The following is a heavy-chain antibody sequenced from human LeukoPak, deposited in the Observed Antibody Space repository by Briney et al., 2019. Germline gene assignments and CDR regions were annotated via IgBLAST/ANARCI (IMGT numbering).Heavy chain of an antibody. CDR1: GYTFTSYG. CDR3: ARVMYYGSSGPTTPFDY. Sequence: GASVKVSCKASGYTFTSYGISWVRQAPGQGLEWMGWISAYNGNTNYAQNLQGRVTMTTDTSTSTAYMELRSLRSDDTAVYYCARVMYYGSSGPTTPFDYWGQGTLVTVSS. D-gene: IGHD3-22*01. J-gene: IGHJ4*02. V-gene: IGHV1-18*01. CDR2: ISAYNGNT.